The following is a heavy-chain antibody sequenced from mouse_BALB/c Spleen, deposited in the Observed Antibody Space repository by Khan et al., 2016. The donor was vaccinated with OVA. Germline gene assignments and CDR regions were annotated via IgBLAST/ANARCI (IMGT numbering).Heavy chain of an antibody. CDR2: IDPDNGDT. V-gene: IGHV14-4*02. Sequence: EVRLQESGADLVRSGASVKLSCIASGFNIRHYYLHWVKQRPEQGLEWIGWIDPDNGDTEYDPKFQGKATMTADTSSNTDYLQLCSLTSEDTAVYYFTTGWGYSMDYWGQGTSVPVSS. J-gene: IGHJ4*01. CDR3: TTGWGYSMDY. CDR1: GFNIRHYY. D-gene: IGHD4-1*01.